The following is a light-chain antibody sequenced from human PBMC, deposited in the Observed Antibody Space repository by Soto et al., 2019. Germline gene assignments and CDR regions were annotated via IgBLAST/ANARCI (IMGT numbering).Light chain of an antibody. Sequence: NQLTPHPSFLSASVGERVTITCRASQAISNYLAWYQQKPGKAPRLLIYGAFSLQSGVPSRFRGSGYGTDFTLTISSLQPEDFANYYCPQSNSSPWTFGQGTKVDIK. CDR3: PQSNSSPWT. CDR2: GAF. CDR1: QAISNY. V-gene: IGKV1-39*01. J-gene: IGKJ1*01.